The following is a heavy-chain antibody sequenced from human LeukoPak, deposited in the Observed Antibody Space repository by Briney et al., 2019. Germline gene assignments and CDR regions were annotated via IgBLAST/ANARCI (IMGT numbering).Heavy chain of an antibody. V-gene: IGHV4-61*02. CDR1: GGSISSGSYY. CDR3: ARVTVGIRGLHFDN. J-gene: IGHJ4*02. D-gene: IGHD3-10*01. CDR2: IYTSGRT. Sequence: PSETLSLTCTVSGGSISSGSYYWSWIRQPAGKGLEWIGRIYTSGRTDYNPSLRSRVTISVDTSKNQFSLKLSSVTVADTAVYYCARVTVGIRGLHFDNWGRGTLVTVSS.